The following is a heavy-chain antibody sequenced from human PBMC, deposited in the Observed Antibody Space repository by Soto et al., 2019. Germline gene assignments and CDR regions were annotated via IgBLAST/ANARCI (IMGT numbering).Heavy chain of an antibody. CDR2: INHSGST. CDR3: ARNRVAWIQTFDY. Sequence: SETLSLTCAVYGGSFSGYYWSWIRQPPGKGLEWIGEINHSGSTNYNPSLKSRVTISVDTSKNQFSLKLSSVTAADTAVYYCARNRVAWIQTFDYWGQGTLVTVSS. J-gene: IGHJ4*02. CDR1: GGSFSGYY. D-gene: IGHD5-18*01. V-gene: IGHV4-34*01.